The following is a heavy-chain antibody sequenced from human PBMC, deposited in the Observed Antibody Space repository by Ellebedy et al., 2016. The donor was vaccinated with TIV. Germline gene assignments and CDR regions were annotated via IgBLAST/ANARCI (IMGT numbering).Heavy chain of an antibody. CDR2: INPYSGGT. J-gene: IGHJ5*02. Sequence: ASVKVSCKASGYTFTAYYMHWVRQAPGQGLEWMGWINPYSGGTNSAQKFQGRVTMTRDTSISTAYMELSRLRSDDTAVYYCAREDCSGGSCYWDSWGQGTLVTVSS. D-gene: IGHD2-15*01. CDR3: AREDCSGGSCYWDS. V-gene: IGHV1-2*02. CDR1: GYTFTAYY.